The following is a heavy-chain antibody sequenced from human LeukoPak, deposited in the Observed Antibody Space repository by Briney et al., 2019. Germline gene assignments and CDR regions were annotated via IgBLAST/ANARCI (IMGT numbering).Heavy chain of an antibody. CDR2: ISGSGGST. Sequence: PGGSLRLSCAASAFTFSSYAMSWVRQAPGKGLEWVSAISGSGGSTYYADSVKGRFTISRDNSKNTLYLQMNSLRAEDTAVSYCARGVDIVATIINFDYWGQGTLVSVSS. J-gene: IGHJ4*02. CDR3: ARGVDIVATIINFDY. D-gene: IGHD5-12*01. CDR1: AFTFSSYA. V-gene: IGHV3-23*01.